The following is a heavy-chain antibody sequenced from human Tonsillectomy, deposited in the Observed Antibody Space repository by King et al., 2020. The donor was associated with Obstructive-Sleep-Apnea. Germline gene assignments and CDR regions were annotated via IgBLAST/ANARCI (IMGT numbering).Heavy chain of an antibody. J-gene: IGHJ5*02. CDR1: GYTXTSYG. V-gene: IGHV1-18*04. Sequence: VQLVQSGAQVKKPGASVKVSCKASGYTXTSYGXXWVRXAPGQGLXXXGWISGXXXXXXXAXKFXDRVTMTTDTXXTTAYMELRSLTSDDTAGYYCARXXXXXXXXWFD. CDR2: ISGXXXXX. CDR3: ARXXXXXXXXWFD.